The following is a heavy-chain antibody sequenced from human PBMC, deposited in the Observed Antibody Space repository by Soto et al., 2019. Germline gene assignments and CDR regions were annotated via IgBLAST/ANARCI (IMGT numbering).Heavy chain of an antibody. CDR1: GDSISTVDYF. J-gene: IGHJ5*01. CDR2: IYKSTTT. CDR3: ARGRYCLTGRCFPNWFDS. D-gene: IGHD2-15*01. Sequence: SETLSLTCSVSGDSISTVDYFWAWIRQPPGQALEYIGYIYKSTTTYYNPPFESRVAISLDTSKSQFSLTVTSVTAADTAVYFCARGRYCLTGRCFPNWFDSWGQGTLVTVSS. V-gene: IGHV4-30-4*01.